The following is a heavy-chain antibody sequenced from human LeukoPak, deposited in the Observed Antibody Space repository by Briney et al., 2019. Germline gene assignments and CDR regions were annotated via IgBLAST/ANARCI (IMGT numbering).Heavy chain of an antibody. J-gene: IGHJ6*02. CDR2: ISSSGSTI. Sequence: GGSLRLSCAASGFTFSSYEMNWVRQAPGKGLEWVSYISSSGSTIYYADSVKGRFTISRDNAKNSLYLQMNSLRAEDTAVYYCARAGWDIVVVPAANNYGMDVWGQGTTVTVSS. D-gene: IGHD2-2*01. V-gene: IGHV3-48*03. CDR1: GFTFSSYE. CDR3: ARAGWDIVVVPAANNYGMDV.